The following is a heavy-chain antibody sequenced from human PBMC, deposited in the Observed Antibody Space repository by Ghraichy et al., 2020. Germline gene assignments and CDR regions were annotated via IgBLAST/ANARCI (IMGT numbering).Heavy chain of an antibody. V-gene: IGHV3-7*01. D-gene: IGHD3-10*01. CDR2: IKQDGSEK. J-gene: IGHJ6*02. CDR3: AREVRGDLYYYGMDV. Sequence: GESLNISCAASGFTFSSYWMSWVRQAPGKGLEWVANIKQDGSEKYYVDSVKGRFTISRDNAKNSLYLQMNSLRAEDTAVYYCAREVRGDLYYYGMDVWGQGTTVTVSS. CDR1: GFTFSSYW.